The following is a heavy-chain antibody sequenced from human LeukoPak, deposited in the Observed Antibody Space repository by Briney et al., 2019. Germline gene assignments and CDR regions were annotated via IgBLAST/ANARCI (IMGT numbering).Heavy chain of an antibody. J-gene: IGHJ4*02. CDR3: ARAHLRESGGYYLLFDY. CDR1: GGTFSSYA. CDR2: IIPIFGIT. Sequence: SVKVSCKASGGTFSSYAISWVRQAPGRGLEWMGRIIPIFGITNYAQKFQGRVTITADKSTSTAYMELSSLRSEDTAVYYCARAHLRESGGYYLLFDYWGQGTLVTVSS. D-gene: IGHD1-26*01. V-gene: IGHV1-69*04.